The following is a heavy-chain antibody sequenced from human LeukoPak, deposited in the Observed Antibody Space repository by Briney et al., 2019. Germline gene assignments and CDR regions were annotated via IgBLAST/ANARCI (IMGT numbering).Heavy chain of an antibody. CDR3: AKDPHLPRLYDILTDGWFDP. CDR2: ISYDGSNK. Sequence: PGRSLRLSCAASGFTFSSYGMHWVRQAPGKGLEWVAVISYDGSNKYYADSVKGRFTISRDNSKNTLYLQMNSLRAEDTAVYYRAKDPHLPRLYDILTDGWFDPWGQGTLVTVSS. CDR1: GFTFSSYG. J-gene: IGHJ5*02. D-gene: IGHD3-9*01. V-gene: IGHV3-30*18.